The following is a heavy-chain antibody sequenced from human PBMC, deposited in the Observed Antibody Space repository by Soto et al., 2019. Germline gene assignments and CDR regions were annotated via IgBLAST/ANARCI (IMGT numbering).Heavy chain of an antibody. CDR3: ASGLGSGSSANYYYYYGMDV. V-gene: IGHV1-69*13. CDR1: GGTFSSYA. Sequence: GASVKVSCKASGGTFSSYAISWVRQAPGQGLEWMGGIIPIFGTANYAQKFQGRVTITADESTSTAYMELSSLRSEDTAVYYCASGLGSGSSANYYYYYGMDVWGQGTTVTVSS. CDR2: IIPIFGTA. D-gene: IGHD3-10*01. J-gene: IGHJ6*02.